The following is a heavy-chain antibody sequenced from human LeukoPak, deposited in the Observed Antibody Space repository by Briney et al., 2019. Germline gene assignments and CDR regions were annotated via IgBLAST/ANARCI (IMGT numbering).Heavy chain of an antibody. Sequence: SETLSLTCTVSGGSIRSSSYYWGWIRQPPGKGLEWIGTIYYNGATQYNPSLKSRVTMSVDTSKNQFSLKLTSVTAADTAVYYCARRRYYDGSGYLEWGQGTLLSVSS. V-gene: IGHV4-39*01. D-gene: IGHD3-22*01. CDR2: IYYNGAT. CDR1: GGSIRSSSYY. CDR3: ARRRYYDGSGYLE. J-gene: IGHJ1*01.